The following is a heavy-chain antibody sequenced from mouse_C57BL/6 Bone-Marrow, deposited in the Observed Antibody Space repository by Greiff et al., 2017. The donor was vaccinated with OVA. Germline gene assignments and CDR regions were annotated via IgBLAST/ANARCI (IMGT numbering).Heavy chain of an antibody. J-gene: IGHJ3*01. CDR3: ARDRYGDYGPWFAY. D-gene: IGHD2-13*01. CDR2: ISSGSSTI. Sequence: EVKLVESGGGLVKPGGSLKLSCAASGFTFSDYGMHWVRQAPEKGLEWVAYISSGSSTIYYADTVKGRFTISRDNAKNTLFLQMTSLRSEDTAMYYCARDRYGDYGPWFAYWGKGTLVTVSA. CDR1: GFTFSDYG. V-gene: IGHV5-17*01.